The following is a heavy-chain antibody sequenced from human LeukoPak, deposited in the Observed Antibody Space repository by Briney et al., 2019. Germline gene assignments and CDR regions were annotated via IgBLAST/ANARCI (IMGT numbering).Heavy chain of an antibody. CDR2: TYYRSKWYN. D-gene: IGHD3-22*01. J-gene: IGHJ4*02. Sequence: SQTLSLTCAISGDSVSSNSAAWNWIRQSPSRGLEWLGRTYYRSKWYNDYAVSVKSRITINPDTSKNQFSLQLNSVTPEDTAVYYCAREGNYYDSSGYYHYLDYWGQGTLVTVSS. CDR3: AREGNYYDSSGYYHYLDY. CDR1: GDSVSSNSAA. V-gene: IGHV6-1*01.